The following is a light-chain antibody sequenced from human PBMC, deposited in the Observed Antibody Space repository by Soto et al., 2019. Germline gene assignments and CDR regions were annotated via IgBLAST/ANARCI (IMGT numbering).Light chain of an antibody. V-gene: IGKV3-15*01. CDR2: GAS. CDR3: KQYHHWPRFT. Sequence: EIVLTQSPATLSVSPGERATLSCRASQSVSGNLAWYQQKPGQAPRLLIYGASTRVTGVPVRFSGSGSGTEFTLTISILQSEDFALYHCKQYHHWPRFTFGGGTKVEI. J-gene: IGKJ4*01. CDR1: QSVSGN.